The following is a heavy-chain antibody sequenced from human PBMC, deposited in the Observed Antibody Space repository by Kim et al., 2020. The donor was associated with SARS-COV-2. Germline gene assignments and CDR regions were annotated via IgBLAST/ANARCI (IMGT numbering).Heavy chain of an antibody. CDR3: ASEDSSGYGVFDY. V-gene: IGHV6-1*01. Sequence: YAVSVESRITINPDTSKNQFSLQLNSVTPEDTAVYYCASEDSSGYGVFDYWGQGTLVTVSS. D-gene: IGHD3-22*01. J-gene: IGHJ4*02.